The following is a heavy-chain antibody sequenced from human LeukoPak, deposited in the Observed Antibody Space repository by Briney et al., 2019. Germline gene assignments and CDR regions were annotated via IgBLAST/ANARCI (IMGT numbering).Heavy chain of an antibody. CDR3: ARERPYYDFWSGSSSPYYFDY. V-gene: IGHV4-30-4*01. Sequence: SETLSLTCTVSGGSISSGDYYWSWIRQPPGKGLEWIGYIYYSGSTYYNPSLKSRVTISVDTSKNQFSLKLSSVTAADTAVYYCARERPYYDFWSGSSSPYYFDYWGQGTLVTVSS. CDR1: GGSISSGDYY. J-gene: IGHJ4*02. D-gene: IGHD3-3*01. CDR2: IYYSGST.